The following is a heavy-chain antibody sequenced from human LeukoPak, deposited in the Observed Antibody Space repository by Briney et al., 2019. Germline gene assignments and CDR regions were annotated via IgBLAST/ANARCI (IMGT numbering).Heavy chain of an antibody. D-gene: IGHD1-26*01. CDR1: GGSISSYY. J-gene: IGHJ3*02. CDR2: IYYSGST. CDR3: ARTKWELGAFDI. Sequence: SETLSLTCTVSGGSISSYYWSWNRQPPGKGLEWIGYIYYSGSTNYNPSLKSRVTISVDTSKNQFSLKLSSVTAADTAVYYCARTKWELGAFDIWGQGTMVTVSS. V-gene: IGHV4-59*01.